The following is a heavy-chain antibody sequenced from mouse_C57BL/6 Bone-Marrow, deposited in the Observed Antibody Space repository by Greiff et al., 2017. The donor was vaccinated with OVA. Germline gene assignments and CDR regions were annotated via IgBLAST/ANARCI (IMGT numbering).Heavy chain of an antibody. CDR2: IHPNSGST. V-gene: IGHV1-64*01. J-gene: IGHJ1*03. D-gene: IGHD2-13*01. CDR3: ATVTHWYFDV. Sequence: VQLQQPGAELVKPGASVKLSCKASGYTFTSYWMHWVKQRPGQGLEWIGMIHPNSGSTNYNEKFKSKAILTVDKSSSTAYMQLRSLTSEDSAVYYCATVTHWYFDVWGTGTTVTVSS. CDR1: GYTFTSYW.